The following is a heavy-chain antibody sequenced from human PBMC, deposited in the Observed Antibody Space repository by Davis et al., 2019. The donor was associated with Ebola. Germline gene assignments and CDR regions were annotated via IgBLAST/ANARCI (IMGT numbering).Heavy chain of an antibody. CDR1: GFTFSDYY. V-gene: IGHV3-15*01. D-gene: IGHD2-15*01. J-gene: IGHJ4*02. CDR2: IKSKTDGGTT. CDR3: TTDTIGYCSGGSCPPLDY. Sequence: GESLKISCAASGFTFSDYYMSWIRQAPGKGLEWVGRIKSKTDGGTTDYAAPVKGRFTISRDDSKNRLYLQMNSLKTEDTAVYYCTTDTIGYCSGGSCPPLDYWGQGTLVTVSS.